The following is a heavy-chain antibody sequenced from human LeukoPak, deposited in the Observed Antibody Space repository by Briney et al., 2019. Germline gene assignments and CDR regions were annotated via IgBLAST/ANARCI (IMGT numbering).Heavy chain of an antibody. CDR2: INHSGST. D-gene: IGHD2-21*02. CDR1: GGSFSGYY. V-gene: IGHV4-34*01. J-gene: IGHJ4*02. CDR3: ARGHSSVVTAIPYYFDY. Sequence: PSETLSLTCAVYGGSFSGYYWSWIRQPPGKGLEWIGEINHSGSTNYNPSLKSRVTISVDTSMNQVSLKLSSVTAADTAVYYCARGHSSVVTAIPYYFDYWGQGTLVTVSS.